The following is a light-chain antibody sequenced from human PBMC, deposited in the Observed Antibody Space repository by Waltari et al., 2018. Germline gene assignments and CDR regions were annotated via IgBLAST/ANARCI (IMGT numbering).Light chain of an antibody. J-gene: IGLJ1*01. CDR2: YND. V-gene: IGLV1-51*01. CDR1: SSNIGSNY. CDR3: ATWDSDLSTEDV. Sequence: QSVLTQPPSVSAAPGQKVTISFSGRSSNIGSNYVSWYQQVPGTAPNLLIYYNDKRTSGIPDRFSGSRSGTSATLDSSGVQTGDEADYDCATWDSDLSTEDVFGTGTKVTVL.